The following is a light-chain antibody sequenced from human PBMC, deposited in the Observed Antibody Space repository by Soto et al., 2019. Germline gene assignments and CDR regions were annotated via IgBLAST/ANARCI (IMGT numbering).Light chain of an antibody. Sequence: EIVMTQSPATLSVSPGEGATLSCRASQSVSTNLAWYQQKPGQAPRLLIDGASSRATGIPARFSGSGSGTEFTLNISSLQSEDFAVYFCQQYHDWPLTFGGGTQVEVK. CDR1: QSVSTN. CDR2: GAS. J-gene: IGKJ4*01. CDR3: QQYHDWPLT. V-gene: IGKV3D-15*01.